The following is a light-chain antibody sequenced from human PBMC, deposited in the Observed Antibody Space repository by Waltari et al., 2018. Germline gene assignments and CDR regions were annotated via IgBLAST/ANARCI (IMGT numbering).Light chain of an antibody. V-gene: IGKV1-9*01. CDR1: QGISSY. J-gene: IGKJ3*01. CDR3: QQLNSYLFT. Sequence: DIQLTQSPSFLSASVGDRVTITCRASQGISSYLAWYQQKPWKTPKLLIYAPSTLQSGVPSRFSGSGSGTEFTLTISSLQPEDFATYYCQQLNSYLFTFGPGTKVDIK. CDR2: APS.